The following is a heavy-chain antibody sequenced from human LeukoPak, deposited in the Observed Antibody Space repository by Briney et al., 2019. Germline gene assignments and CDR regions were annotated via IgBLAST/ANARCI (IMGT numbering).Heavy chain of an antibody. D-gene: IGHD4-17*01. CDR3: ARDRPSVNVYYGMDV. CDR1: GFTFSTYW. J-gene: IGHJ6*02. V-gene: IGHV3-66*01. CDR2: IYSGGST. Sequence: GGSLRLPCAASGFTFSTYWMSWVRQAPGKGLEWVSVIYSGGSTYYADSVKGRFTISRDNSKNTLYLQMNSLRAEDTAVYYCARDRPSVNVYYGMDVWGQGTTVTVSS.